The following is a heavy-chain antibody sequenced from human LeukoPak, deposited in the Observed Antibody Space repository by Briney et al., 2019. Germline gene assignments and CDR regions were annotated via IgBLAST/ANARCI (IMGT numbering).Heavy chain of an antibody. V-gene: IGHV4-34*01. CDR3: ATGPYYYDSGLYYYTV. CDR1: GGSFSGYY. J-gene: IGHJ4*02. CDR2: INHSGST. Sequence: SETLSLTCAVYGGSFSGYYWSWIRQPPGKGLEWIGEINHSGSTNYNPSLKSRVTISVDTSKNQFSLRLSSVTAADTAVYYCATGPYYYDSGLYYYTVWGQGTLVSVSS. D-gene: IGHD3-22*01.